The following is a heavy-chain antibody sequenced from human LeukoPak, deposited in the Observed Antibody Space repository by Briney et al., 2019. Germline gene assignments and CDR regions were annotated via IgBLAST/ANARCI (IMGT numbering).Heavy chain of an antibody. J-gene: IGHJ3*02. V-gene: IGHV4-38-2*02. CDR3: AKRMVRGGAFDI. D-gene: IGHD3-10*01. CDR1: GYSISSGYY. Sequence: SETLSLTCTVSGYSISSGYYWGWIRQPPGKGLEWIGSIYHSGSTYYNPSLKSRVTISVDTSKNQFSLKLSSVTAADTALYYCAKRMVRGGAFDIWGQGTMVTVSS. CDR2: IYHSGST.